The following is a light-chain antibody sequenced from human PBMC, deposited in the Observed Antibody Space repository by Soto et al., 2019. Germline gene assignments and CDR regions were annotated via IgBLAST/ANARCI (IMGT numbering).Light chain of an antibody. J-gene: IGLJ1*01. V-gene: IGLV2-8*01. CDR3: TSYAGNNHFV. CDR1: SGDVGAYNY. CDR2: EVN. Sequence: QAVLTQPPSGSGSPGQSVTISCTGTSGDVGAYNYVSWYQQHPGKAPKLLIYEVNKRPSGVPDRFSGSKSANTASLTVYGLQAEDEADYYCTSYAGNNHFVFGPGSKVTVL.